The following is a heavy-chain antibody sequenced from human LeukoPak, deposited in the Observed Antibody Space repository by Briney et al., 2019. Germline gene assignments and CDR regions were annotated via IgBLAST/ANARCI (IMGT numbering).Heavy chain of an antibody. CDR2: IYYSGST. J-gene: IGHJ3*02. Sequence: KPSETLSLTCTVSGGSISSYYWSWIRQPPGKGLEWIGYIYYSGSTNYNPSLKSRVTISVDTSKNQFSLKLSSVTAADTAVYYCARCDPSHDAFDIWGLGTMVTVSS. V-gene: IGHV4-59*01. CDR3: ARCDPSHDAFDI. CDR1: GGSISSYY.